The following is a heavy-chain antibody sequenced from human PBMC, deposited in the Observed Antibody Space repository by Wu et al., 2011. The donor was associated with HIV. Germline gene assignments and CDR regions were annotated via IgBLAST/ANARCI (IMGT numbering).Heavy chain of an antibody. Sequence: QVQPVQSGAEVKKPGSSVKVSCKASGGTFNSYAISWVRQAPGQGLEWMGWINGNNGDTDYAQKFQGRVTMTTDTSTTTAYMELRSLRSDDTAVFYCARVVFPRNMDVWGKGTTVIVSS. CDR2: INGNNGDT. V-gene: IGHV1-18*01. CDR3: ARVVFPRNMDV. CDR1: GGTFNSYA. J-gene: IGHJ6*03.